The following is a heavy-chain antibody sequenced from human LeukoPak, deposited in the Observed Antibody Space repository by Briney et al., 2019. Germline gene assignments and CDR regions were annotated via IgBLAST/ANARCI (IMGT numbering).Heavy chain of an antibody. CDR1: GGSISSYY. CDR2: TYTSGST. V-gene: IGHV4-4*07. J-gene: IGHJ6*03. D-gene: IGHD3-3*02. CDR3: ARDTAFQYYYYYMDV. Sequence: SETLSLTCTVSGGSISSYYWSWIRQPAGKGLEWIGRTYTSGSTNYNPSLKSRVTMSVDTSKNQFSLKLSSVTAADTAVYYCARDTAFQYYYYYMDVWGKGTTVTISS.